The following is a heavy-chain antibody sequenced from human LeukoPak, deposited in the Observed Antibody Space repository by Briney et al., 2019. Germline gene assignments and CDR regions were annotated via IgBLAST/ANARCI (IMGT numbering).Heavy chain of an antibody. Sequence: HTGGSLRLSCAASGFTFSSYAMSWVRQAPGKGLEWVSAISGSGGSTYYADSVKGRFTISRDNSKNTLYLQMNSLRAEDTAVYYCAKDLESYSYGEAFDYWGQGTLVTVSS. CDR2: ISGSGGST. V-gene: IGHV3-23*01. CDR1: GFTFSSYA. J-gene: IGHJ4*02. CDR3: AKDLESYSYGEAFDY. D-gene: IGHD5-18*01.